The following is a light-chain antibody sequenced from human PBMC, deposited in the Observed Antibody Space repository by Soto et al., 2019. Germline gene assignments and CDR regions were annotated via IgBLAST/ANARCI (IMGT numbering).Light chain of an antibody. CDR3: QQYGSSGT. J-gene: IGKJ1*01. Sequence: EIVLTQSPGTLSLSPGERATLSCRASQSMRSNVAWYQQKPGQAPRLLIYGASTRAAGNPARFSGSGSGTEFTLTISRLEPEDFAVYYCQQYGSSGTFGQGTKVDIK. CDR1: QSMRSN. V-gene: IGKV3-20*01. CDR2: GAS.